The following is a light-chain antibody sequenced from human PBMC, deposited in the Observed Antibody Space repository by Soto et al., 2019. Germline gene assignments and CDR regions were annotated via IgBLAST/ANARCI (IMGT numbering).Light chain of an antibody. CDR2: AAS. J-gene: IGKJ4*01. Sequence: DFQMTQSPSSLSASVGDRVTITCRASQSVTTYLNWYQQRPGNAPNLLIYAASNLQNGVPSRFNGSGSGTAFTLPISGLQPADSATYYCQQTYIIPPLTFGGGTKVQIK. V-gene: IGKV1-39*01. CDR1: QSVTTY. CDR3: QQTYIIPPLT.